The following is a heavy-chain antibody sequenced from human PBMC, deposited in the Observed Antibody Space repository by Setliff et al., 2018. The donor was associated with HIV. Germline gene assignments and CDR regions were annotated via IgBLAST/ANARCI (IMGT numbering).Heavy chain of an antibody. D-gene: IGHD2-15*01. CDR1: GFTFSNAW. V-gene: IGHV3-15*07. CDR3: TTGNSHDRSGGSCYSEGFDY. Sequence: TGGSLRLSCAASGFTFSNAWMNWVRQAPGKGLEWVGRIKRKTDGGTTGYAAPVKGRFTISRDDSKNTLYLQMNSLKTEDTAVYYCTTGNSHDRSGGSCYSEGFDYWGQGTLVTVSS. J-gene: IGHJ4*02. CDR2: IKRKTDGGTT.